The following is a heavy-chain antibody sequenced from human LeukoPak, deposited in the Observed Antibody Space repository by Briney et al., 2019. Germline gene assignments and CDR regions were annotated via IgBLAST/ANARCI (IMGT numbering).Heavy chain of an antibody. CDR2: FYASGGT. Sequence: GGSLRLSCEASGFSVSSNYMSWVRQAPGKGLERVSVFYASGGTFYTDSVKGRFTISRDTSTNSLYLQMNSLRAEDTAVYYCARELYGRSTPYFDCWGQGTLVTVSS. CDR3: ARELYGRSTPYFDC. D-gene: IGHD2-2*02. J-gene: IGHJ4*02. V-gene: IGHV3-66*01. CDR1: GFSVSSNY.